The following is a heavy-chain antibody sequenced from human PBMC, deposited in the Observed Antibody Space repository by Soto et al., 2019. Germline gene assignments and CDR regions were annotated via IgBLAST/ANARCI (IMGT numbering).Heavy chain of an antibody. CDR3: ARGHYDILTGYYNGYFDY. D-gene: IGHD3-9*01. J-gene: IGHJ4*02. CDR1: GGSISSGGYS. Sequence: PSETLSLTCAVSGGSISSGGYSWSWIRQPPGKGLEWIGYIYHSGSTYYNPSLKSRVTISVDRPKNQFSLKLSSVTAADTAVYYCARGHYDILTGYYNGYFDYWGQGTLVTVSS. V-gene: IGHV4-30-2*01. CDR2: IYHSGST.